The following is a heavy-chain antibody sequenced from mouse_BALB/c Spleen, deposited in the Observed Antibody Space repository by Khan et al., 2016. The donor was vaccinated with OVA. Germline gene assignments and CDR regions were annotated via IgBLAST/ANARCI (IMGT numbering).Heavy chain of an antibody. J-gene: IGHJ2*01. CDR2: INPSTGYT. D-gene: IGHD1-1*01. CDR3: ARRGLRLDFDY. Sequence: QVQLQQSGAELAKPGASVKMSCKASGYTFINYWILWVKQRPGQGLEWIGYINPSTGYTEYTQNFKDKATLTADKSSSTAYIQLSSLTSEDSAVYYCARRGLRLDFDYWGQGTTLTVSS. CDR1: GYTFINYW. V-gene: IGHV1-7*01.